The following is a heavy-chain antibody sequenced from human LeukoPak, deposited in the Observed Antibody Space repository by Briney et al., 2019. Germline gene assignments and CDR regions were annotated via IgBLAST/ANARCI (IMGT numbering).Heavy chain of an antibody. V-gene: IGHV3-48*02. Sequence: GGSLRLSCVVSGFTFSSYSMNWIRQAPGKGLDWVSYISSGSSSIYYADSVKGRFTISRDNAKNSLYLQMNSLRDEDTAVYYCARDRGSGYYSYYFDYWGQGTLVTVSS. CDR2: ISSGSSSI. CDR3: ARDRGSGYYSYYFDY. D-gene: IGHD3-22*01. CDR1: GFTFSSYS. J-gene: IGHJ4*02.